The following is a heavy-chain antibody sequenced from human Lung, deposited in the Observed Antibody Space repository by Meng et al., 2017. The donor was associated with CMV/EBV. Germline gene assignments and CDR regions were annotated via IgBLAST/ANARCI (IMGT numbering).Heavy chain of an antibody. V-gene: IGHV1-2*02. CDR2: INPYSGDT. CDR3: SIDPSAMAWSGLHEY. CDR1: GYTFTDFY. J-gene: IGHJ4*02. Sequence: ASXXVSXKASGYTFTDFYIHWVRLAPGQGLEWMGRINPYSGDTHFAQNFQGRVTMTRDTSISTANMELTSLKSDETPVYYLSIDPSAMAWSGLHEYWGQGXLVTVSS. D-gene: IGHD3-3*01.